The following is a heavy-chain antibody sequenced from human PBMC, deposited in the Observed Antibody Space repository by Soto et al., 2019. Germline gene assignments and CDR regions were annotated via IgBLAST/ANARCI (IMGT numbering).Heavy chain of an antibody. J-gene: IGHJ6*02. D-gene: IGHD5-18*01. CDR2: ISGSGGST. V-gene: IGHV3-23*01. Sequence: PGGSLRLSCAASGFTFSSYAMSWVRQAPGKGLEWVSAISGSGGSTYYADSVKGRFTISRDNSKNTLYLQMNSLRAEDTAVYYCAKVLTGSGYSYGYLIPDFYYGMDVWGQGTTVTVSS. CDR3: AKVLTGSGYSYGYLIPDFYYGMDV. CDR1: GFTFSSYA.